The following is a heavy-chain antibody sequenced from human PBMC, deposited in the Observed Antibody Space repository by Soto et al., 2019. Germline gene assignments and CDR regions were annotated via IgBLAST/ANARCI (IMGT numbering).Heavy chain of an antibody. CDR3: ARDSYKSSCWFDAFDI. Sequence: SQTLSLTCAISGASVSSNSAAWNWIRQSPSRGLEWLGRTYYRSKWYNDYAVSVKSRITINPDTSKNQFSLQLNSVTPEDTAVYYCARDSYKSSCWFDAFDIWGQGTMVTV. V-gene: IGHV6-1*01. D-gene: IGHD6-13*01. J-gene: IGHJ3*02. CDR1: GASVSSNSAA. CDR2: TYYRSKWYN.